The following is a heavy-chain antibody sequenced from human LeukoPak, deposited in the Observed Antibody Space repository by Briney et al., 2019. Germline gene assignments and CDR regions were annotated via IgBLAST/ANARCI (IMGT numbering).Heavy chain of an antibody. D-gene: IGHD1-26*01. J-gene: IGHJ4*02. CDR2: IHPVDSDI. V-gene: IGHV5-51*01. Sequence: GESLQISCQGSGYNFNTYWVAWVRQMPGKGLEWMGIIHPVDSDIRYSPSFQGQVTISADRSINTAYLQWSSLKASDTAMYYCARAYSGSPAYDYWGQGTLVTVSS. CDR3: ARAYSGSPAYDY. CDR1: GYNFNTYW.